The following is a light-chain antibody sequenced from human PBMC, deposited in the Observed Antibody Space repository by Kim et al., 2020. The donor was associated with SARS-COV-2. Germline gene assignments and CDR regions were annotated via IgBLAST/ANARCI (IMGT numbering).Light chain of an antibody. CDR1: QGISSA. CDR3: QQFNNYPLT. CDR2: DAS. Sequence: ASVGGRVTITCRASQGISSALAWYQQKPGKVPKLLIYDASSLESGVPSRFSGSGSGTDFTLTISSLQPEDFASYYCQQFNNYPLTFGGGTKVDIK. J-gene: IGKJ4*01. V-gene: IGKV1D-13*01.